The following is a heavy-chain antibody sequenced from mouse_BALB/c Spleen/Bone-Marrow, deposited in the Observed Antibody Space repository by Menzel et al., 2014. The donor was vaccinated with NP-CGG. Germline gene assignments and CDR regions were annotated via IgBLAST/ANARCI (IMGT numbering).Heavy chain of an antibody. CDR2: IYPGNSDT. D-gene: IGHD1-1*01. CDR3: TRGITTVVATRAMDY. J-gene: IGHJ4*01. CDR1: GYTFTSYW. Sequence: DVQLQESGTVLARPGASVKMSCKASGYTFTSYWMHWVKQRPGQGLEWIGAIYPGNSDTSYNQKFKGKAKLTAVTSTSTAYMDISSLTNEDSAVYYCTRGITTVVATRAMDYWGQGTSVTVSS. V-gene: IGHV1-5*01.